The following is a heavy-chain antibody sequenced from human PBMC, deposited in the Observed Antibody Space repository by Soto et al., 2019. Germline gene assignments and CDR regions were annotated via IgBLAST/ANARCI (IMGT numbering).Heavy chain of an antibody. D-gene: IGHD2-15*01. J-gene: IGHJ4*02. CDR1: GFPFSTYN. CDR3: ARGIYCSGGNCYGPDY. Sequence: GGSLSLSCSASGFPFSTYNMNWVRQAPGKGLEWISYISASSSVIHYADSVQGRFTISRDNAKNSLYLQMNSLRAEDTAVYYCARGIYCSGGNCYGPDYWGRGTLVTVSS. V-gene: IGHV3-48*01. CDR2: ISASSSVI.